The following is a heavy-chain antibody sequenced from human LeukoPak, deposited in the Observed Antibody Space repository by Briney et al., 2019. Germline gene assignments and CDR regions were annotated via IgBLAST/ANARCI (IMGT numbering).Heavy chain of an antibody. CDR1: GFAFSNFW. J-gene: IGHJ4*02. CDR3: AREDILTGYVADLDY. Sequence: PGGSLRLSCVASGFAFSNFWMSWVRQAPGKRLEWVANIKQDGSENYYVDSVRGRFTISRDNAKKSLYLQMNSLRAEDTAVYYCAREDILTGYVADLDYWGQGTEVTVSS. CDR2: IKQDGSEN. V-gene: IGHV3-7*01. D-gene: IGHD3-9*01.